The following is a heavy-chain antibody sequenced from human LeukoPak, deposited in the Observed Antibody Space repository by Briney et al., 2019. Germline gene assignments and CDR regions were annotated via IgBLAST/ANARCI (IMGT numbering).Heavy chain of an antibody. J-gene: IGHJ3*02. Sequence: PGGSLRLSCAASGFTFSSYAMHWVRQAPGKGLEWVAVISYDGSNKYYADSVKGRFTISRDNSKNTLYLQMNSLRAEDTAVYYCARPYYYDSSGYYDAFDIWGQGTMVTVSS. CDR1: GFTFSSYA. D-gene: IGHD3-22*01. CDR2: ISYDGSNK. V-gene: IGHV3-30-3*01. CDR3: ARPYYYDSSGYYDAFDI.